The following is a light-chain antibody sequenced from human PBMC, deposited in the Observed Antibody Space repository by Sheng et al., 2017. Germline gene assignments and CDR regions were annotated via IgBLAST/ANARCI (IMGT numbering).Light chain of an antibody. CDR3: QSYDSSLSGSV. Sequence: QSVLTQPPSVSGAPGQRVTISCTGTNSNIGAGYDVQWYQQLPGTAPKLLIYGNSNRPSGVPDRISGSKSGTSASLAITGLQAEDEAEYYCQSYDSSLSGSVFGGGTKLTVL. V-gene: IGLV1-40*01. J-gene: IGLJ2*01. CDR1: NSNIGAGYD. CDR2: GNS.